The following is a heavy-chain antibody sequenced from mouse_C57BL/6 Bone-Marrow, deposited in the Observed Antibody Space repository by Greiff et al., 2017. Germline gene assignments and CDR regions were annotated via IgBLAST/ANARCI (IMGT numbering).Heavy chain of an antibody. V-gene: IGHV3-1*01. CDR2: ISYSGST. CDR3: ARALTGTSMDY. Sequence: ESGPGMVKPSQSLSLTCTVTGYSITSGYDWHWIRHFPGNKLEWMGYISYSGSTNYNPSLKSRISLTHDTSKNHFFLKLNSVTTEDTATYYCARALTGTSMDYWGQGTSVTVSS. CDR1: GYSITSGYD. J-gene: IGHJ4*01. D-gene: IGHD4-1*01.